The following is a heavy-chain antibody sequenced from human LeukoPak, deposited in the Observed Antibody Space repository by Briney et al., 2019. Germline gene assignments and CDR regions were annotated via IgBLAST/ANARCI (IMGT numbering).Heavy chain of an antibody. Sequence: ASVKVSCKASGYTFTSYGISWVRQAPGQRLEWMGWISAYNGNTNYAQILQGRLTMTTDTSTSTAYMELRSLRSDDTAVYYCARVSVGVGGESKFVDYWGQGTLVTVSS. CDR3: ARVSVGVGGESKFVDY. V-gene: IGHV1-18*01. J-gene: IGHJ4*02. D-gene: IGHD1-26*01. CDR2: ISAYNGNT. CDR1: GYTFTSYG.